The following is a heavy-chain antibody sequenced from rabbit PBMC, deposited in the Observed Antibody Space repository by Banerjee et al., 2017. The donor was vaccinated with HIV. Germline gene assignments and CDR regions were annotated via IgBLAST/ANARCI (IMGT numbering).Heavy chain of an antibody. CDR2: INTSSGNT. CDR3: ARDLAAIIGWNFGL. D-gene: IGHD1-1*01. CDR1: GFSFSNKYV. V-gene: IGHV1S45*01. Sequence: QEQLKETGGGLVQPGESLTLTCTASGFSFSNKYVMCWVRQAPGKGLEWIACINTSSGNTVYASWAKGRFTISRTSSTTVALQMTSLTAADTATYFCARDLAAIIGWNFGLWGQGTLVTVS. J-gene: IGHJ4*01.